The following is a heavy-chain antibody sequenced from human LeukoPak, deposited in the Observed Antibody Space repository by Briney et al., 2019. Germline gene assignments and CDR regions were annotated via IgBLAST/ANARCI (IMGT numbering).Heavy chain of an antibody. Sequence: GGSLRLSCAASGFTFDDFAMKWVRQAPGKGLEWVSGISSKSGSIGYADSVKGRFTISRDNAKNSLYLQMNSLRAEDTALYYCAKATGMGAFDIWGQGTVVTVSS. CDR3: AKATGMGAFDI. J-gene: IGHJ3*02. V-gene: IGHV3-9*01. CDR1: GFTFDDFA. CDR2: ISSKSGSI. D-gene: IGHD3-10*01.